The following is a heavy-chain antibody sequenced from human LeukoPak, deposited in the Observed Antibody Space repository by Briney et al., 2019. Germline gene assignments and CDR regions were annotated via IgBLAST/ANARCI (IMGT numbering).Heavy chain of an antibody. J-gene: IGHJ4*02. D-gene: IGHD2-2*01. CDR3: ARVSGYQLLSSFDY. Sequence: SETLSLTCAVYGGSFSGYYWSWIRQPPGRGPEWIGEINHSGSTNYNPSLKSRVTISVDTSKNQFSLKLSSVTAADTAVYYCARVSGYQLLSSFDYWGQGTLVTVSS. CDR1: GGSFSGYY. CDR2: INHSGST. V-gene: IGHV4-34*01.